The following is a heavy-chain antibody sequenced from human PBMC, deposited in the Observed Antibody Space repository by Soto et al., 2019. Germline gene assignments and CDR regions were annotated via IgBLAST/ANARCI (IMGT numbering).Heavy chain of an antibody. J-gene: IGHJ4*02. Sequence: GGSLRLSCAASGFAFNSDVISWVRQAPGKGLQWVSAVSGSGGRANYADSLKGRFIISRDNSKNTVYLQMSSLRAEDTAVYYCAKGKNGDHGFDFWGLGIPVTVSS. V-gene: IGHV3-23*01. CDR3: AKGKNGDHGFDF. CDR2: VSGSGGRA. CDR1: GFAFNSDV. D-gene: IGHD4-17*01.